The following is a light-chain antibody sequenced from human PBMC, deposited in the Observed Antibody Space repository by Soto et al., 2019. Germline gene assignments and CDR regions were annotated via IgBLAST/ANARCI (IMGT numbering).Light chain of an antibody. CDR3: QQSYSAS. V-gene: IGKV1-39*01. J-gene: IGKJ4*01. Sequence: DIPMTQSPSSLSASVGDRVTITCRASQGISSYLNWYQQKPGKAPKLLIYAASSLQSGVPSRFSGSGSGTDFTLTISSLLPEDFATYYCQQSYSASFGGGTKVEIK. CDR1: QGISSY. CDR2: AAS.